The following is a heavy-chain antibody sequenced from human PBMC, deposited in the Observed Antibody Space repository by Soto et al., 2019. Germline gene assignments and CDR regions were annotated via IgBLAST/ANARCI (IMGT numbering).Heavy chain of an antibody. CDR2: ISYDGSNK. CDR1: GFTFSSYA. CDR3: ARDIVATIPGYYYYGMDV. J-gene: IGHJ6*02. D-gene: IGHD5-12*01. V-gene: IGHV3-30-3*01. Sequence: LRLSCAASGFTFSSYAMHWVRQAPGKGLEWVAVISYDGSNKYYADSVKGRFTISRDNSKNTLYLQMNSLRAEDTAVYYCARDIVATIPGYYYYGMDVWGQGTTVTVS.